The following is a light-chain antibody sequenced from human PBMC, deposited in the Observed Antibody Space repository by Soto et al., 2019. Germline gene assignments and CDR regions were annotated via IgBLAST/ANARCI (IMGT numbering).Light chain of an antibody. Sequence: EIVLTQSPGTLSLSPGERATLSCRASHSVSSTYLAWYQQKPGQAPRLLIYGASSRATGIPDRFSGSGSGTDFTLTISRLEPEDFAVYYCQQYGSSPPWTFGQGIKVEIK. CDR1: HSVSSTY. CDR2: GAS. V-gene: IGKV3-20*01. CDR3: QQYGSSPPWT. J-gene: IGKJ1*01.